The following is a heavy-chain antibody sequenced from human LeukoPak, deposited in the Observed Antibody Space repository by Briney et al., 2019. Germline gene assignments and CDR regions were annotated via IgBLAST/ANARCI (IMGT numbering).Heavy chain of an antibody. CDR1: GFTFSSYW. Sequence: GGSLRLSCAASGFTFSSYWMSWVRQAPGKGLECVANINQDGSKVYYVDSVKGRFTISRDKAKKSLFLQMDSLRAEDTAVYYCARPIYSSSWDAFNIWGQGTMVTVSS. D-gene: IGHD6-13*01. CDR2: INQDGSKV. CDR3: ARPIYSSSWDAFNI. J-gene: IGHJ3*02. V-gene: IGHV3-7*01.